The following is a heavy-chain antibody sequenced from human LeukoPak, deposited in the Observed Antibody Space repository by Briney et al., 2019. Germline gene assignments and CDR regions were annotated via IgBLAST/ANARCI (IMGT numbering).Heavy chain of an antibody. CDR3: ARRGDFRRDNPFDY. D-gene: IGHD1-14*01. V-gene: IGHV1-2*06. J-gene: IGHJ4*02. CDR1: GYTFTGYY. CDR2: INPNSGGT. Sequence: ASVKVSCKASGYTFTGYYMHWVRQAPGQGLEWMGRINPNSGGTNYAQKFQGRVTMTRDTSTSTVYMELSSLRSEDTAVYYCARRGDFRRDNPFDYWGQGTLVTVSS.